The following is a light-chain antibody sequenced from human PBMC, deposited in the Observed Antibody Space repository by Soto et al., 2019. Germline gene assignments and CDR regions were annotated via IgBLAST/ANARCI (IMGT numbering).Light chain of an antibody. V-gene: IGLV1-44*01. Sequence: QAVVTQPPSASGAPGQRVTISCSGSSSNIGTKTVTWYQQLPGTAPKLLIYSDHQRPSGVPDRFSGSKSGTSASLAISGLQSEDEADYYCSAWDDSLNGHVFGTGTKLTVL. CDR3: SAWDDSLNGHV. CDR1: SSNIGTKT. J-gene: IGLJ1*01. CDR2: SDH.